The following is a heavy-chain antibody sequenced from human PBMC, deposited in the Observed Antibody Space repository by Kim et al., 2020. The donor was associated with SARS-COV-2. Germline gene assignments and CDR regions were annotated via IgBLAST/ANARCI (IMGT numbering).Heavy chain of an antibody. CDR2: INNSGGRT. V-gene: IGHV3-23*01. D-gene: IGHD6-13*01. J-gene: IGHJ4*02. Sequence: GGSLRLSCATSGFTFSSYTMGWVRQAPGKGLEWVSDINNSGGRTFYVDSVRGRFTISRDNSENTLYLQMNTLRAEDTAIYYCVKAGSLSWYHYWGQGTLVTVSS. CDR3: VKAGSLSWYHY. CDR1: GFTFSSYT.